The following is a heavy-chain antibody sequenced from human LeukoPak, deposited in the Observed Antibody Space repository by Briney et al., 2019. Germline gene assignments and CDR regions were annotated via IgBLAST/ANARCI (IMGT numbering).Heavy chain of an antibody. CDR2: ISYDGSNK. V-gene: IGHV3-30*18. D-gene: IGHD1-26*01. CDR3: AKDSGSYPDLDY. CDR1: GFTFSSYG. Sequence: GGSLRLSCAASGFTFSSYGMHWVRQAPGKGLEWVAVISYDGSNKHYADSVKGRFTISRDNSKNTLYLQMNSLRAEDTAVYYCAKDSGSYPDLDYWGQGTLVTVSS. J-gene: IGHJ4*02.